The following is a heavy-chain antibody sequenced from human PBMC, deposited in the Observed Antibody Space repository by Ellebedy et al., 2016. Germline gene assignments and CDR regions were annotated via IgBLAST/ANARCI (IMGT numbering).Heavy chain of an antibody. CDR1: GGSISSGSYY. D-gene: IGHD5-18*01. J-gene: IGHJ6*03. CDR2: IYTSGST. CDR3: ASARGGTAKGYGYYYYYMDV. V-gene: IGHV4-61*02. Sequence: SETLSLXXTVSGGSISSGSYYWSWIRQPAGKGLEWIGRIYTSGSTNYNPSLKSRVTMSVDTSKNQFSLKLSSVTAADTAVYYCASARGGTAKGYGYYYYYMDVWGKGTTVTVSS.